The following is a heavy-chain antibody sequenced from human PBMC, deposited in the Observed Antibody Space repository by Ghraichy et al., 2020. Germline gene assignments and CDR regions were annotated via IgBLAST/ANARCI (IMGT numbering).Heavy chain of an antibody. CDR2: SSTYNGNT. D-gene: IGHD7-27*01. CDR1: GYTFTNYG. CDR3: AGLQALGWFDP. V-gene: IGHV1-18*01. J-gene: IGHJ5*02. Sequence: ASVKVSCQASGYTFTNYGFNWVRQAPGQGLEWLGWSSTYNGNTNYALKFQDRVTVTTDTSTNTAYMELRSLRSDDTAVYFCAGLQALGWFDPWGQGTLVIVSS.